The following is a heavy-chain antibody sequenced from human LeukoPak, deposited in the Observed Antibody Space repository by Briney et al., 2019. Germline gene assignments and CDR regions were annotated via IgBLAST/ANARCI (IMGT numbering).Heavy chain of an antibody. Sequence: PSETLSLTCTVSVGSISSYYWRWIRQPAGEGLEWIGRMCISGSTNYNPSLKSRVTMSVDTSKNQFSLKLSSVTAADTAVYYYARDLGWFDPWGQGTLVTVPS. V-gene: IGHV4-4*07. CDR3: ARDLGWFDP. J-gene: IGHJ5*02. CDR1: VGSISSYY. D-gene: IGHD3-16*01. CDR2: MCISGST.